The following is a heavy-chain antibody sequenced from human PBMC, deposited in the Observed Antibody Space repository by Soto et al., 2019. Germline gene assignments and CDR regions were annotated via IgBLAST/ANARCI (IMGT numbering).Heavy chain of an antibody. V-gene: IGHV4-59*08. D-gene: IGHD3-22*01. CDR1: GGSISTYY. Sequence: SETLSLTCTVSGGSISTYYWTWIRQSPGKGLEWIGYIYYTGTTNYNPSLKSRVTISVDSSKNQFSLKLDSVTAADTAVYYCARLGGYYQAFDSWGQGTQVTVSS. CDR3: ARLGGYYQAFDS. CDR2: IYYTGTT. J-gene: IGHJ4*02.